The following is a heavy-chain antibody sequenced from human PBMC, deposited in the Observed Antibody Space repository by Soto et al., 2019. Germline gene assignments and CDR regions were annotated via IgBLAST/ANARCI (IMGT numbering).Heavy chain of an antibody. Sequence: LRLSCSASGFTFNSYPMHWVRQPPGKGLEWVALISSDIITTNYADSVKGRLSISRDNYRNTVYLQINSPRPEDTAVYFCARGRRYATSSIDSWGQGTLVTVSS. D-gene: IGHD6-6*01. CDR2: ISSDIITT. J-gene: IGHJ4*02. V-gene: IGHV3-30-3*01. CDR3: ARGRRYATSSIDS. CDR1: GFTFNSYP.